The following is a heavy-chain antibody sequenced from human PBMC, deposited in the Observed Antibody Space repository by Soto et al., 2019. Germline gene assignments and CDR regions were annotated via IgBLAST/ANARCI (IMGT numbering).Heavy chain of an antibody. CDR1: GFTFSDYY. CDR3: AREGSSSSSHYYYGMDV. CDR2: ISSSGSTI. V-gene: IGHV3-11*01. J-gene: IGHJ6*02. Sequence: GGSLRLSCAASGFTFSDYYMSWIRQAPGKGLEWVSYISSSGSTIYYADSAKGRFTISRDNAKNSLYLQMNSLRAEDTAVYYCAREGSSSSSHYYYGMDVWGQGTTVTVSS. D-gene: IGHD6-6*01.